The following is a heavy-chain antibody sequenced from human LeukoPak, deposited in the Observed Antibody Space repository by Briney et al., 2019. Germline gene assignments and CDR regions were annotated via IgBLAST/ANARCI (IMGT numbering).Heavy chain of an antibody. CDR2: INHSGST. V-gene: IGHV4-34*01. Sequence: PSETLSLTCAFYGGSFSGYYWSWIRQPPGKGREWIGEINHSGSTNCNPSLKSRVTISVDTSKNQFSLKLSSVTAADTAVYYCARGLGAAAGTGRGIYFDYWGQGTLVTVSS. CDR3: ARGLGAAAGTGRGIYFDY. CDR1: GGSFSGYY. J-gene: IGHJ4*02. D-gene: IGHD6-13*01.